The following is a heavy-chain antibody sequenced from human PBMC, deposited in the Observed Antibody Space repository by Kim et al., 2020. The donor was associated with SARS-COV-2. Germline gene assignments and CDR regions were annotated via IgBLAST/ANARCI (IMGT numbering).Heavy chain of an antibody. CDR2: ISHSGTT. CDR1: GGSISNSW. CDR3: AQSSSRRWLDS. Sequence: SETLSHTCAVSGGSISNSWWSWVRQPPGMGLEWIGEISHSGTTNYNASLRSRVTISVDKSNNQFFLKLTSVTAADTAVYYCAQSSSRRWLDSWGQGKLVT. J-gene: IGHJ5*01. V-gene: IGHV4-4*02. D-gene: IGHD6-19*01.